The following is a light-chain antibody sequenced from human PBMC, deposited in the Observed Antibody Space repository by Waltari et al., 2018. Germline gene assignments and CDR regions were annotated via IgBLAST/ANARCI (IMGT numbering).Light chain of an antibody. CDR3: QQYGTSPT. Sequence: IVLTQSPGTLSLSPGERATLSCRSSQSVSNSNLACYQQQPGEAPRLLIYGASTRATCIPDRFSGSGSETDFTLTISRLEPEDFAVYYCQQYGTSPTFGQGTKVEIK. CDR1: QSVSNSN. CDR2: GAS. J-gene: IGKJ1*01. V-gene: IGKV3-20*01.